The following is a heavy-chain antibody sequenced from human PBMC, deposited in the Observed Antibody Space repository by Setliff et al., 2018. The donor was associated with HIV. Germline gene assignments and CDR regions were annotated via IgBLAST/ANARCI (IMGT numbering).Heavy chain of an antibody. J-gene: IGHJ4*02. V-gene: IGHV4-38-2*02. Sequence: SETLSLTCTVSGSSISSNYYWAWIRQAPGKGLEWIGCIDASANTYYIPSLKSRATISIDTSKNQLSLKLRSVTAADTAVYYCARGSRDILTGFLDYWGQGNLVTVSS. CDR1: GSSISSNYY. CDR2: IDASANT. D-gene: IGHD3-9*01. CDR3: ARGSRDILTGFLDY.